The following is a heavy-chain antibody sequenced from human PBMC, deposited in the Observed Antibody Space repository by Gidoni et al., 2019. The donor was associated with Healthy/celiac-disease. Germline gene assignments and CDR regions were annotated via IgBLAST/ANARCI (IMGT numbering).Heavy chain of an antibody. V-gene: IGHV2-5*02. CDR3: AHIVPQYYDFWSGYYYFDY. J-gene: IGHJ4*02. CDR2: IYWDDDK. Sequence: QITLKESGPTLVKPTQTLTLTCTFSGFSLSTSGVGVGWIRQPPGKALEWLALIYWDDDKRYSPSLKSRLTITKDTSKNQVVLTMTNMDPVDTATYYCAHIVPQYYDFWSGYYYFDYWGQGTLVTVSS. CDR1: GFSLSTSGVG. D-gene: IGHD3-3*01.